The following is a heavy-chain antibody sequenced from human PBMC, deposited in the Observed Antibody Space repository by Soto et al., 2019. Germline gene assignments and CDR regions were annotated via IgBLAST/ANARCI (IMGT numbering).Heavy chain of an antibody. CDR2: ISYDGGNE. CDR1: RFSFSTYA. Sequence: QVQLVESGGRVVQPGRSLRLSCAASRFSFSTYAIHWVHQAPGKGLEWVAGISYDGGNEYYADSVKGRFTISRDNSKSTLYLKMNSLGPDDTAVYYCARDRSGSHEIDDSLDIWGRGTMVTVSS. V-gene: IGHV3-30-3*01. J-gene: IGHJ3*02. CDR3: ARDRSGSHEIDDSLDI. D-gene: IGHD1-26*01.